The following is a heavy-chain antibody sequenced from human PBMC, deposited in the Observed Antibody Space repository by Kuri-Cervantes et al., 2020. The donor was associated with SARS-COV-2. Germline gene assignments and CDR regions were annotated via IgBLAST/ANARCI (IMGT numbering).Heavy chain of an antibody. CDR3: ARDQAIAARPPYYYYGMDV. Sequence: ASVKVSCKASGYTFTSHGISWVRQAPGQGLEWMGWISAYNGNTNYAQKLQGRVTMTTDTSTSTAYMELSSLRSEDTAVYYCARDQAIAARPPYYYYGMDVWGQGTTVTVSS. CDR1: GYTFTSHG. J-gene: IGHJ6*02. D-gene: IGHD6-6*01. CDR2: ISAYNGNT. V-gene: IGHV1-18*01.